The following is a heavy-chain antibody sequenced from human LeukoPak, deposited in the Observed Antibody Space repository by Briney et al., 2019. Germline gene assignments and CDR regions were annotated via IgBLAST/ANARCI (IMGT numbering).Heavy chain of an antibody. V-gene: IGHV3-7*01. Sequence: TGGSLRLSCAASGFPFSNYWMSWVRQAPGKGLEWVANIKHDGSEKNYVDSVKGRFTISRDNAKNSLYLQMNSLRAEDTAVYYCAKCIFYGDYEYYFDSWGQGTLVTVSS. CDR1: GFPFSNYW. CDR2: IKHDGSEK. CDR3: AKCIFYGDYEYYFDS. D-gene: IGHD4-17*01. J-gene: IGHJ4*02.